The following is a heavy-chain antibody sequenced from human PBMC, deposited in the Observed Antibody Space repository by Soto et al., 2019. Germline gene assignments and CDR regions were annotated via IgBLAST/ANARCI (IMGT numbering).Heavy chain of an antibody. Sequence: SETLSLTSTVSGCSISSGDYYWSWIRQTPGKGLEWIGYIYYSGSTNYNPSLKSRVTISVDTSKNQFSLKLSSVTAADTAVYYCARDPGSGSYYGWFDPWGQGTLVTVSS. D-gene: IGHD3-10*01. CDR3: ARDPGSGSYYGWFDP. CDR2: IYYSGST. CDR1: GCSISSGDYY. V-gene: IGHV4-61*08. J-gene: IGHJ5*02.